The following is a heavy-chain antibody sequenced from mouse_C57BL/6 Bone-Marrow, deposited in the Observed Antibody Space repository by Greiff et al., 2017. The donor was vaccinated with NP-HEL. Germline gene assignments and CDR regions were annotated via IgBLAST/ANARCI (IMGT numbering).Heavy chain of an antibody. J-gene: IGHJ4*01. CDR3: ARTITTVVPYYAMDY. V-gene: IGHV5-16*01. CDR1: GFTFSDYY. CDR2: INYDGSST. Sequence: DVKLVESEGGLVQPGSSMKLSCTASGFTFSDYYMAWVRQVPEKGLEWVANINYDGSSTYYLDSLKSRFIISRDNAKNILYLQMSSLKSEDTATYYCARTITTVVPYYAMDYWGQGTSVTVSS. D-gene: IGHD1-1*01.